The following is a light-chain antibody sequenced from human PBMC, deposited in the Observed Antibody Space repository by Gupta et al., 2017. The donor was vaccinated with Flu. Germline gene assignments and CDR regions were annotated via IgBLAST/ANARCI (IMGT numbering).Light chain of an antibody. V-gene: IGKV3-20*01. CDR3: QQYGSSPQT. J-gene: IGKJ1*01. Sequence: GTLSLSPGERATLSCRASQSVSSSYLAWYQQKPGQAPRLLIYGASSRATGIPDRFSGSGSGTDCTLTISRLEPEDFAVYYCQQYGSSPQTFGQGTKVEIK. CDR2: GAS. CDR1: QSVSSSY.